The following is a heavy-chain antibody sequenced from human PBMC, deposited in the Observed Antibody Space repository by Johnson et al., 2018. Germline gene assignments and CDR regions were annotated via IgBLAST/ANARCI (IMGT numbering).Heavy chain of an antibody. CDR1: GGSISSYY. CDR2: IYYRGST. V-gene: IGHV4-59*01. Sequence: QVQLQESGPGLVKPSETXSPTCTVSGGSISSYYWSWIRQPPGKGREWIGYIYYRGSTNYNASLKSRATISVDTSKNQFSLKLNSVTAADTAVYYWARMVARKIFGVVSYYYFMDVWGKGTTVTVSS. D-gene: IGHD3-3*01. J-gene: IGHJ6*03. CDR3: ARMVARKIFGVVSYYYFMDV.